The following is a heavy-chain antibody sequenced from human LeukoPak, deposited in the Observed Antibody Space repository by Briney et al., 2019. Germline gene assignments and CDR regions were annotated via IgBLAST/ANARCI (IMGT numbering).Heavy chain of an antibody. D-gene: IGHD4-17*01. CDR3: ARDFWAVDNGDHVSYYMDV. V-gene: IGHV1-69*05. Sequence: SVKVSCKASGGTFSSYAISWVRQAPGQGLEWMGGIIPIFGTANYAQKFQGRATMTTDTSTSTAYMELRSLRFDDTAMYYCARDFWAVDNGDHVSYYMDVWGKGTTVTISS. J-gene: IGHJ6*03. CDR1: GGTFSSYA. CDR2: IIPIFGTA.